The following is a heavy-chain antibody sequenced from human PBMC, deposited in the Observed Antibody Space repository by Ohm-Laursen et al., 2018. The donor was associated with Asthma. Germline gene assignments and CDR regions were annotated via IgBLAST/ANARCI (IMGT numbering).Heavy chain of an antibody. CDR3: ASGEHDYGDIAAFDI. Sequence: SLRLSCAASGFTFSTYWMHWLRQDPGKGLVWVSRIKSDGSSISYADSVKGRFTISRDNAKSTLYLQMNSLRAEDTAVYYCASGEHDYGDIAAFDIWGQGTMVTVSS. J-gene: IGHJ3*02. D-gene: IGHD4-17*01. V-gene: IGHV3-74*01. CDR2: IKSDGSSI. CDR1: GFTFSTYW.